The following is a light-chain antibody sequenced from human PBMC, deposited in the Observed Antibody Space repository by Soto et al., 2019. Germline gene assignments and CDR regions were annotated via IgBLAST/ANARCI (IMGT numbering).Light chain of an antibody. CDR1: QTISSLF. Sequence: VLTQSPGILSLFPGERATLSCRARQTISSLFSALAWYEQKPVQPPRLLIYATSTRATGVPDRFSGSGFGTDFTLTIDRLEPEDFAVYYCQQYDNPPITFGQGTQLEIQ. CDR3: QQYDNPPIT. CDR2: ATS. V-gene: IGKV3-20*01. J-gene: IGKJ5*01.